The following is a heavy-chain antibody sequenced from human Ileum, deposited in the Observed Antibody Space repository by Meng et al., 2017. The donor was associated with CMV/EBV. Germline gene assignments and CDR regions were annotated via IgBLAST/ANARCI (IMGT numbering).Heavy chain of an antibody. CDR2: IYPSDSDT. Sequence: KVSCKASGHSFTNYCIAWVRQMPGEGLEWMGIIYPSDSDTRYSPSFQGQVTISADKSINTAYLQWNSLRASNTAMYYCASRKKAPYCSSKSCTVTFGWFDPWGQGTLVTVSS. V-gene: IGHV5-51*01. D-gene: IGHD2-2*01. CDR3: ASRKKAPYCSSKSCTVTFGWFDP. CDR1: GHSFTNYC. J-gene: IGHJ5*02.